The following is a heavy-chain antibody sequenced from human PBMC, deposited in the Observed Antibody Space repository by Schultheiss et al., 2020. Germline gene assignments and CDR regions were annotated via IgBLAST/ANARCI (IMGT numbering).Heavy chain of an antibody. CDR3: ASDEVGGGYYYYGMDV. Sequence: GGSLRLSCAASGFTFSSYGMHWVRQAPGKGLEWVAVIWYDGSNKYYADSVKGRFTISRDNSKNTLYLQMNSLRAEDTAVYYCASDEVGGGYYYYGMDVWGQGTTVTVSS. V-gene: IGHV3-33*01. D-gene: IGHD1-26*01. J-gene: IGHJ6*02. CDR2: IWYDGSNK. CDR1: GFTFSSYG.